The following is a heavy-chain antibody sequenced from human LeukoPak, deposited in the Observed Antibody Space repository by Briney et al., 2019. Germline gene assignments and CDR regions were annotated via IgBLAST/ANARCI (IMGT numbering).Heavy chain of an antibody. J-gene: IGHJ4*02. D-gene: IGHD3-3*01. CDR2: INTDGSST. CDR3: AREEWLSHYFDY. V-gene: IGHV3-74*01. Sequence: GGSLRLSCAASGFTFSSYWMHWVRQAPGKGLVWVSRINTDGSSTSYADSVKGRFTISRDNAKNTLYLQMNSLRAEDTAVYYCAREEWLSHYFDYWGQGTLVTVSS. CDR1: GFTFSSYW.